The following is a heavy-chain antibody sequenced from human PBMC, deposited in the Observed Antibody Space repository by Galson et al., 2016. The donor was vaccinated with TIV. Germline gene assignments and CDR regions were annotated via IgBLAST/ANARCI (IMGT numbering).Heavy chain of an antibody. CDR2: ISDGGNT. CDR1: GLSVSINY. CDR3: ARDRVVDATYYYYYYGMDV. V-gene: IGHV3-66*02. J-gene: IGHJ6*02. Sequence: SLRLSCAASGLSVSINYMTWVRQAPGKGLEWVSLISDGGNTYYPDSVKGRFTISRDNSKNTPYLQINSLRVEDTAVYYCARDRVVDATYYYYYYGMDVWGQGTAVTVSS. D-gene: IGHD2-15*01.